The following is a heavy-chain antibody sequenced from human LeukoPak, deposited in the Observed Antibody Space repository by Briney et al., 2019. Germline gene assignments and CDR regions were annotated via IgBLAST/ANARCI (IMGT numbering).Heavy chain of an antibody. CDR3: ARDDNLEKNTMIQGY. CDR2: INPSGGST. J-gene: IGHJ4*02. Sequence: ASVKVSCKASGYTFTSYYMHWVRQAPGQGLEWMGIINPSGGSTSYAQKFQGRVTMTRDTSTSTVYMELSSLRSEDTAVYYCARDDNLEKNTMIQGYWGQGTLVTVSS. CDR1: GYTFTSYY. V-gene: IGHV1-46*01. D-gene: IGHD3-22*01.